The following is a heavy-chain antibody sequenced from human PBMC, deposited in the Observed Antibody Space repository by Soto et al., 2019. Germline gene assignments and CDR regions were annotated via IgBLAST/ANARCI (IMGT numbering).Heavy chain of an antibody. CDR2: IYSSGST. CDR3: ARGDDDIVVVPAAILSL. V-gene: IGHV4-61*01. D-gene: IGHD2-2*02. CDR1: GDSVSSGNYF. Sequence: SETLSLTCTVSGDSVSSGNYFWNWIRQPPGKGLEWFGYIYSSGSTNYNPSLKSRVTISVDTSKNQFSLKLSSVTAADTAVYYCARGDDDIVVVPAAILSLWGPGALVTVSS. J-gene: IGHJ4*02.